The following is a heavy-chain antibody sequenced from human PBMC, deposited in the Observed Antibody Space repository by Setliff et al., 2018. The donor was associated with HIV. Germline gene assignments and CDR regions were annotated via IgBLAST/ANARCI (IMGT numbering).Heavy chain of an antibody. V-gene: IGHV1-69*05. CDR3: ARAGGSGSYYLSWYYGMDV. D-gene: IGHD3-10*01. J-gene: IGHJ6*02. CDR1: GGTFSSYA. Sequence: ASVKVSCKASGGTFSSYAISWVRQAPGQGLEWMGGIIPIFGTANYAQKFQGRVTITTDESTSTAYMELSSLRSEDTAVYYCARAGGSGSYYLSWYYGMDVWGQGATVTVSS. CDR2: IIPIFGTA.